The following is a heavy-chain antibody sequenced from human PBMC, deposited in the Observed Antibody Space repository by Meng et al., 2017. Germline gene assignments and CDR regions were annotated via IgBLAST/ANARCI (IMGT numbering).Heavy chain of an antibody. CDR2: IYSGGST. Sequence: EVQLAGAGVVLIQSGGSLSLSCAASGFTVRSNYMGWVRQAPGKGLEWVSVIYSGGSTYYADSVKGRFTISRDNSKNTLYLQMNSLRAEDTAVYYCARDLGYWGQGTLVTVSS. J-gene: IGHJ4*02. CDR3: ARDLGY. V-gene: IGHV3-53*01. CDR1: GFTVRSNY. D-gene: IGHD3-16*01.